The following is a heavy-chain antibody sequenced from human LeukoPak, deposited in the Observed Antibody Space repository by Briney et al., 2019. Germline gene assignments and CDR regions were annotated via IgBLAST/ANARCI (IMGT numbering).Heavy chain of an antibody. J-gene: IGHJ4*02. CDR1: GFDLSTYA. V-gene: IGHV3-23*01. D-gene: IGHD5-12*01. CDR2: IRIGGGGT. Sequence: GGSLRLSCAASGFDLSTYAMTWVRQAPAKGLEWVSSIRIGGGGTYYADSVKGRFTISRDNSENTLHLQMNSLRAEDTAVHYCARRTSGAFDFWDQGTLVTVSS. CDR3: ARRTSGAFDF.